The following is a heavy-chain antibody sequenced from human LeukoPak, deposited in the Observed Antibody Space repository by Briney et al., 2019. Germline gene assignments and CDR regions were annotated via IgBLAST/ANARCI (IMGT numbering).Heavy chain of an antibody. D-gene: IGHD3-3*01. Sequence: ASVKVSCKASGYTFTGYYMHWVRQAPGQGLEWMGRINPSGGSTSYAQRFQGRVTMTRDTSTSTVYMELSSLRSEDTAVYYCARGFSGGWFDPWGQGTLVTVSS. CDR2: INPSGGST. V-gene: IGHV1-46*01. CDR1: GYTFTGYY. CDR3: ARGFSGGWFDP. J-gene: IGHJ5*02.